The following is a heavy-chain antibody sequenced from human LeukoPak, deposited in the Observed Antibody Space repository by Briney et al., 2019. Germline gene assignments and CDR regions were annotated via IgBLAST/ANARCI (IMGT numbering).Heavy chain of an antibody. D-gene: IGHD2-2*01. Sequence: GGSLRLSCAASGFTFSSYEMNWVRQAPGKGLEWVSYISSSGSTIYYADSVKGRSTISRDNAKNSLYLQMNSPRAEDTAVYYCARAPRPNCSSTSCYDYYYYGMDVWGKGTTVTVSS. CDR1: GFTFSSYE. V-gene: IGHV3-48*03. J-gene: IGHJ6*04. CDR3: ARAPRPNCSSTSCYDYYYYGMDV. CDR2: ISSSGSTI.